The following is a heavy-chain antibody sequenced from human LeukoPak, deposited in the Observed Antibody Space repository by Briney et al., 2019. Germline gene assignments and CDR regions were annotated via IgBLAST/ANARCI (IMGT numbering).Heavy chain of an antibody. V-gene: IGHV4-59*08. D-gene: IGHD6-13*01. CDR3: ARHEGSSWFPKRYGMDV. Sequence: PSETLSLTCTVSGGSISSYYWSWIRQPPGKGLEWIGYIYYSGSTNYNPSLKSRVTISVDTSKNQFSLKLSSVAAADTAVYYCARHEGSSWFPKRYGMDVWGQGTTVTVSS. J-gene: IGHJ6*02. CDR1: GGSISSYY. CDR2: IYYSGST.